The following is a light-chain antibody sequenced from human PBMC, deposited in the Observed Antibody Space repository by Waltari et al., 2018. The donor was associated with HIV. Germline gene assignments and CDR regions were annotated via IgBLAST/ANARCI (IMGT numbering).Light chain of an antibody. J-gene: IGLJ2*01. V-gene: IGLV1-47*01. Sequence: QSVLTQAPSTSETPGQRVTISCSGSTSNIGRRYVYWYHQLPGTAPKLLIYRNYQRPSGVPDRFSGSKSGTSASLAISGLRPEDEGDYFCAAWDHDLSAVLFGGGTKLTVL. CDR1: TSNIGRRY. CDR2: RNY. CDR3: AAWDHDLSAVL.